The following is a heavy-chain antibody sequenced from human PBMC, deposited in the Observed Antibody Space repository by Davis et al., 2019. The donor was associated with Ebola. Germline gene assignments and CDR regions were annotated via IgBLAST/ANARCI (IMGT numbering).Heavy chain of an antibody. D-gene: IGHD3-3*01. J-gene: IGHJ4*02. CDR3: ARAGFDEVLDY. CDR2: LSWNSASI. CDR1: GIIFADYA. Sequence: PGGSLRPSCVGLGIIFADYAIHWVRQTPGKGLEWVAGLSWNSASIGYADSVKGRFTISRDNAKNSLYLQMNSLTADDTSVYYCARAGFDEVLDYWGQGTPVTVSS. V-gene: IGHV3-9*01.